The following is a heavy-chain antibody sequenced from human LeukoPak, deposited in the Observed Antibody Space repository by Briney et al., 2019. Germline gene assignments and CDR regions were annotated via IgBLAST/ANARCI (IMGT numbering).Heavy chain of an antibody. J-gene: IGHJ4*02. CDR3: ARSYGSGSYFDS. Sequence: SETLSLTCTVSGGSITNNYWSWIRQPPGKRLEWIGYVSYSGRSDYNPPLKSRVTLSVDASKNKFSLNLISVTAADTAVYYCARSYGSGSYFDSWGQGTLVTVSS. D-gene: IGHD3-10*01. V-gene: IGHV4-59*01. CDR1: GGSITNNY. CDR2: VSYSGRS.